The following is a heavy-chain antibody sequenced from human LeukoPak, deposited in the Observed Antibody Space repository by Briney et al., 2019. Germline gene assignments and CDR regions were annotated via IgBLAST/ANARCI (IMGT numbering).Heavy chain of an antibody. CDR3: ARDQRVDDILTGYYTNDY. Sequence: ASVKVSCKASGYTFTSYGISWVRQAPGQGLEWMGWISAYNGNTNYAQKLHGRVTMTTDTSTSTAYMELGSLRSDDTAVYYCARDQRVDDILTGYYTNDYWGQGTLVTVSS. V-gene: IGHV1-18*01. CDR2: ISAYNGNT. J-gene: IGHJ4*02. CDR1: GYTFTSYG. D-gene: IGHD3-9*01.